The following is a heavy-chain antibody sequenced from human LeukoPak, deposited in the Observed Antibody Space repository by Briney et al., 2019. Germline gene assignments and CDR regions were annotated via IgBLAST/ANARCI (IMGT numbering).Heavy chain of an antibody. Sequence: SETLSLTCTVSGGSISSYYWSWIRQPPGKGLEWIGYIYYSGSTNYNPSLKSRVTISVDTSKNQFSLKLSSVTAADTAVYYRARAILRRYYDSSGYYYGPYYYYGMDVWGQGTTVTVSS. D-gene: IGHD3-22*01. CDR3: ARAILRRYYDSSGYYYGPYYYYGMDV. CDR1: GGSISSYY. J-gene: IGHJ6*02. CDR2: IYYSGST. V-gene: IGHV4-59*01.